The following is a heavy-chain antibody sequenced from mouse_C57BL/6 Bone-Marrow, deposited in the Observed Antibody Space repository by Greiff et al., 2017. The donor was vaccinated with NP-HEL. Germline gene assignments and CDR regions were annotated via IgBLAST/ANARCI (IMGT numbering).Heavy chain of an antibody. CDR3: ARDYVDWYFDV. Sequence: QVQLQQSGAELVRPGASVKLSCKASGYTFTDYYINWVKQRPGQGLEWIARIYPGSGNTYYNEKFKGKATLTAEKSSSTAYMQLSSLTSEDSAVYFCARDYVDWYFDVWGTGTTVTVSS. J-gene: IGHJ1*03. D-gene: IGHD1-1*01. CDR1: GYTFTDYY. CDR2: IYPGSGNT. V-gene: IGHV1-76*01.